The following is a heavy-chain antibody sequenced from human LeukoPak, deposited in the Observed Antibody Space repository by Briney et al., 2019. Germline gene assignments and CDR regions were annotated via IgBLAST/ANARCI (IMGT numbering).Heavy chain of an antibody. CDR1: RFTFSSYT. Sequence: GGSLRILCSASRFTFSSYTMHLVRQAPFKGLQYVSAITSNGGTTYYADSVKGRFTISRDNSKNTLYLQMSSLRPEDTAVYYCVKLNSNYFDYWGQGTLVTVSS. CDR2: ITSNGGTT. D-gene: IGHD4-11*01. J-gene: IGHJ4*02. CDR3: VKLNSNYFDY. V-gene: IGHV3-64D*09.